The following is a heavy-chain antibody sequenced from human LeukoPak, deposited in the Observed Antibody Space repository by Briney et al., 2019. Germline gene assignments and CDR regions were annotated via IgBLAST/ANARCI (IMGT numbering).Heavy chain of an antibody. D-gene: IGHD2-2*01. Sequence: SETLSLTCAVYGGSFSGYYWSWIRQPPGTGLEWIGENNHSGSTNYNPSLKSRVTISVDTSKNQFSLKLSSVTAADTAVYYCARVGCSSTSCYNWFDPWGQGTLVTVSS. J-gene: IGHJ5*02. V-gene: IGHV4-34*01. CDR1: GGSFSGYY. CDR3: ARVGCSSTSCYNWFDP. CDR2: NNHSGST.